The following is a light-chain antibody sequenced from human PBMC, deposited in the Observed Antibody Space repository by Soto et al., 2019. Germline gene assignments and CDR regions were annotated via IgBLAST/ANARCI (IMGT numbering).Light chain of an antibody. CDR2: EVS. CDR1: SGDVGVSNY. J-gene: IGLJ1*01. CDR3: SSYTSSSTRV. V-gene: IGLV2-14*01. Sequence: QSALTQPRSVSGSPGQSVTISCTGTSGDVGVSNYVSWYQQHPGKAPKLLIYEVSNRPSGVSNRFSGSKSGNTASLTISGLQAEDEADYYCSSYTSSSTRVFGTGTKLTVL.